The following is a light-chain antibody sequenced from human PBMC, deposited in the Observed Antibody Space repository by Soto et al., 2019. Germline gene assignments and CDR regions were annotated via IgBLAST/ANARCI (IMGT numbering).Light chain of an antibody. CDR3: SSWDDNLDAEV. CDR2: TND. V-gene: IGLV1-44*01. J-gene: IGLJ1*01. Sequence: QSVLTQPPSASGTPGQRVTISFSGSSSNIGSNTVNWYQQLPGTAPKLLIYTNDQRPSGVPDRFSGSKSGTSASLAISGLQFEDEADYHCSSWDDNLDAEVFGAGTKVTVL. CDR1: SSNIGSNT.